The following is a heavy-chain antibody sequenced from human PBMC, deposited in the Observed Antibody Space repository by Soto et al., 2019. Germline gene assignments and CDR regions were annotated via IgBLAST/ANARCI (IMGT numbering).Heavy chain of an antibody. CDR3: TSCRGYCTGLVAYDI. CDR2: IRTKTYGEAV. Sequence: DVQLVESGGGLVKPGGSLRLSCTASGFTFGNAFMNWVRQAPGKGLEWIGRIRTKTYGEAVDYAAPVKGRFTISRDDSKDTMYLQMNSLTTEDSGVYYCTSCRGYCTGLVAYDIWGQGTMVTVSS. CDR1: GFTFGNAF. J-gene: IGHJ3*02. V-gene: IGHV3-15*07. D-gene: IGHD2-8*02.